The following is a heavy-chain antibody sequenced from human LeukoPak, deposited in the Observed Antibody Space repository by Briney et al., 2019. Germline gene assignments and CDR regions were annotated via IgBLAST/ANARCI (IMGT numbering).Heavy chain of an antibody. CDR1: GGSISNSSYY. Sequence: SETLSLTCTVSGGSISNSSYYWGWIRQPPGKGLEWIGIMYYSGSTYYNPSLKSRATISVDTSKNQFSLKLSSVTAADTAVYYCAGHGRMGTINPSYWGQGTLVTVSS. J-gene: IGHJ4*02. D-gene: IGHD5-24*01. CDR2: MYYSGST. CDR3: AGHGRMGTINPSY. V-gene: IGHV4-39*01.